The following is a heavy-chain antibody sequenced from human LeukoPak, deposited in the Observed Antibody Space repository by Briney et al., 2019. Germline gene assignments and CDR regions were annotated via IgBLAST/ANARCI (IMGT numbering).Heavy chain of an antibody. CDR3: ASHTMYSSSWFPFDP. CDR2: IYTSGST. V-gene: IGHV4-4*07. Sequence: SETLSLTCTVSGGSISSYYWSWIRQPAGKGLEWIGRIYTSGSTNYNPSLRSRVTMSVDTSKNQFSLKLSSVTAADTAVYYCASHTMYSSSWFPFDPWGQGTLVTVSS. D-gene: IGHD6-13*01. CDR1: GGSISSYY. J-gene: IGHJ5*02.